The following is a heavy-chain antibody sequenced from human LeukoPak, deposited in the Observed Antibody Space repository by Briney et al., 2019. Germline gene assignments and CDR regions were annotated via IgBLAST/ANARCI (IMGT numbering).Heavy chain of an antibody. Sequence: SETPSLTCTVSGGSISSSSYDWGWIGQPPGKGLEWIGSIYYSGSTYYNPSLKSRVTISVETSKNQFSLKLSSVTAADTAVYYCARHEPFYCSGGSCYGFDYWGQGTLVTVSS. D-gene: IGHD2-15*01. V-gene: IGHV4-39*01. CDR1: GGSISSSSYD. CDR2: IYYSGST. CDR3: ARHEPFYCSGGSCYGFDY. J-gene: IGHJ4*02.